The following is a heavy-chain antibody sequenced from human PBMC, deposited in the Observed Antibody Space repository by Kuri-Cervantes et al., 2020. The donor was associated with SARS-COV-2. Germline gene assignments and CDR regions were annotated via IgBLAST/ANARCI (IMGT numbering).Heavy chain of an antibody. D-gene: IGHD6-19*01. CDR3: ARFSGWDYYYYGMDV. J-gene: IGHJ6*02. V-gene: IGHV4-39*01. Sequence: SETLSLTCTVSGGSISSSSYYWGWIRQPPGKGLEWIGSIYYSGSTYYNPSLKSRVTISVDTSKNQFSLKLSSVTAADTAVYYCARFSGWDYYYYGMDVWGQGTTVTVSS. CDR1: GGSISSSSYY. CDR2: IYYSGST.